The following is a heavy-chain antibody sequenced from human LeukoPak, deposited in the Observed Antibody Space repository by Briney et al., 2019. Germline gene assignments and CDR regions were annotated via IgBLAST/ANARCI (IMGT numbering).Heavy chain of an antibody. D-gene: IGHD3-16*01. J-gene: IGHJ4*02. CDR2: ISAYNGNT. CDR1: GYTFTSYG. Sequence: AAVKVSCKASGYTFTSYGISWVRRAPGQGREWRGWISAYNGNTNYAQKLQGRVTMTTDTSTSTAYMELRSLRSDDTAVYYCARASWILGGFDYWGQGTLVTVSS. V-gene: IGHV1-18*01. CDR3: ARASWILGGFDY.